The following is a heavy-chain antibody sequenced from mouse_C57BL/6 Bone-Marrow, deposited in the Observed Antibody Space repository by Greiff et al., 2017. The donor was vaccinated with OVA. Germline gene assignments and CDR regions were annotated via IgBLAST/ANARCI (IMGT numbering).Heavy chain of an antibody. D-gene: IGHD2-4*01. CDR2: IDPSDSET. V-gene: IGHV1-52*01. J-gene: IGHJ2*01. CDR3: AREGPIYYDYGHYFDY. Sequence: VQLQQPGAELVRPGSSVKLSCKASGYTFTSYWMHWVKQRPIQGLEWIGNIDPSDSETHYNQKFKDKATLTVDKSSSTAYMQLSSLTSEDSAVYYCAREGPIYYDYGHYFDYWGQGTTLTVSS. CDR1: GYTFTSYW.